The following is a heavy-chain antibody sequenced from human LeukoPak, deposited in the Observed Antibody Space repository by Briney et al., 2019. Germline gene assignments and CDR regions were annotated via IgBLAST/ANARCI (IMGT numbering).Heavy chain of an antibody. D-gene: IGHD3-10*01. J-gene: IGHJ5*01. CDR2: IESNGLT. Sequence: PGGSLRLSCAASGFTFSSYWMHWVRQVPGKGLMWVSRIESNGLTLYADSVRDRFTISRDNGKSTIYLQMNSLRVDDTAIYYCAKAATYFYGSVTYDWFESWGQGTLVTASS. V-gene: IGHV3-74*01. CDR1: GFTFSSYW. CDR3: AKAATYFYGSVTYDWFES.